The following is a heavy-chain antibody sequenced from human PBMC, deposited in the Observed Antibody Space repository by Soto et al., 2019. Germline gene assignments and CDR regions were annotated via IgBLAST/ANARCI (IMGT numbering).Heavy chain of an antibody. D-gene: IGHD6-19*01. CDR1: GFTVSSNY. CDR3: ARDKAVALSASWHFDL. Sequence: PGGSLRLSCAASGFTVSSNYMSWVRQAPGKGLEWVSVFYSGGTTHYADSVKGRFTISRDISKNTLYLQMNSLRAEDTAVYYCARDKAVALSASWHFDLWGRGTLVTVSS. CDR2: FYSGGTT. V-gene: IGHV3-66*01. J-gene: IGHJ2*01.